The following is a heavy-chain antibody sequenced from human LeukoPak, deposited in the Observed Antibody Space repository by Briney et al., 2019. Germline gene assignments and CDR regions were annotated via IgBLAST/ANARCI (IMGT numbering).Heavy chain of an antibody. CDR2: INAGNGNT. Sequence: GASVKVSCKASGYTFTNYAMHWVRQAPGQRLEWMGWINAGNGNTKYSQNFQGRVTITRDTSASTAYMELSSLRSEDTAVYYCASGGQTSYYGSGPGYWGQGTLVTVSS. D-gene: IGHD3-10*01. CDR1: GYTFTNYA. CDR3: ASGGQTSYYGSGPGY. V-gene: IGHV1-3*01. J-gene: IGHJ4*02.